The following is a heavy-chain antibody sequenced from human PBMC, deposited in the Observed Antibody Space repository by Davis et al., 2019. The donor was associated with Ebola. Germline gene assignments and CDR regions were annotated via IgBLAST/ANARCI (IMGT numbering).Heavy chain of an antibody. D-gene: IGHD3-22*01. CDR3: ARDRYFNSSGYWGYFHN. J-gene: IGHJ1*01. CDR2: ISNKNGDET. V-gene: IGHV3-64*04. Sequence: IHSVRQSPGKGLQYVSTISNKNGDETYYADSAKGRFTISRDNSKNTQYLQMNSLRADDTAVYFCARDRYFNSSGYWGYFHNWGQGTLATVSS.